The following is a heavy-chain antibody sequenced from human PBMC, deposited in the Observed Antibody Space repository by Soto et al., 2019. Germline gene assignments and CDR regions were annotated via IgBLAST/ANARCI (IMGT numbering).Heavy chain of an antibody. V-gene: IGHV3-74*01. J-gene: IGHJ5*02. Sequence: PEVSLRLSCAASGFTFSNYFMHWVRQVPGEGLVWVSRMSGDGKTISYADSVKGRFTISRDNAKNTLYLQMNSLRVEDTAVYYCARTYVPGIAGFDPWGQGTLVTVSS. D-gene: IGHD1-1*01. CDR2: MSGDGKTI. CDR1: GFTFSNYF. CDR3: ARTYVPGIAGFDP.